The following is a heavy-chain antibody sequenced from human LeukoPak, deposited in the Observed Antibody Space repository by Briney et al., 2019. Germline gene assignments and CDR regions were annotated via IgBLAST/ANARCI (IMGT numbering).Heavy chain of an antibody. J-gene: IGHJ3*02. V-gene: IGHV3-48*03. CDR2: ISSSGSTI. D-gene: IGHD2-2*01. Sequence: PGGSLRLSCAASGFTFSSYEMNWVRQAPGKGLEWVSYISSSGSTIYYADSVKGRFTISRGNAKNSVYLQMNSLRAEDTAVYYCARDIKGQYQDAFDIWGQGTMVTVS. CDR3: ARDIKGQYQDAFDI. CDR1: GFTFSSYE.